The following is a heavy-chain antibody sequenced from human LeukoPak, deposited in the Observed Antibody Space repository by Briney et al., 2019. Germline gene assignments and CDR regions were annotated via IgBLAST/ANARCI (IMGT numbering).Heavy chain of an antibody. D-gene: IGHD2-15*01. V-gene: IGHV1-2*02. CDR2: INPNSGGT. CDR1: GYTFTGYY. Sequence: GASVKVSCKAPGYTFTGYYMHWVRQAPGQGLEWMGWINPNSGGTNYAQKFQGRVTMTRDTSISTAYMELSRLRSDDTAVYYCARQPPGYCSGGSCYGGWFDPWGQGTLVTVSS. J-gene: IGHJ5*02. CDR3: ARQPPGYCSGGSCYGGWFDP.